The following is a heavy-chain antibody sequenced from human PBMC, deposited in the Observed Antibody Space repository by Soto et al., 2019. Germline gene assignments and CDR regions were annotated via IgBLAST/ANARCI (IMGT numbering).Heavy chain of an antibody. CDR3: TRGPRPSSIGTGAY. D-gene: IGHD1-1*01. CDR2: ISSDGDTI. CDR1: GFTFHEYA. Sequence: EVQLIESGGGWVQPGTSLRVSCAASGFTFHEYAMHWVRQAPGKGLEWVSGISSDGDTIAYADSVQGRFTVFRDNAKNSLYLQMSNLRPEDTAVYYCTRGPRPSSIGTGAYWGRGTQVTVSS. J-gene: IGHJ4*02. V-gene: IGHV3-9*01.